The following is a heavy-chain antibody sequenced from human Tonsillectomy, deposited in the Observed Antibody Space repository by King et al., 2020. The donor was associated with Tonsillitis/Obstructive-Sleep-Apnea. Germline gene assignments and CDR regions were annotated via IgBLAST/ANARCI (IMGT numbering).Heavy chain of an antibody. CDR2: IYYSGTT. V-gene: IGHV4-39*01. J-gene: IGHJ4*02. Sequence: QLQESGPGLVKPSETLSLTCTVSGDSISSISYYWVWIRQPPGKGLEWIGSIYYSGTTYYNPSLKSRVTISVDKSRNQFSLKLNSVTAVDTAVYYCASDPGADYWGQGTLVTVSS. CDR3: ASDPGADY. CDR1: GDSISSISYY.